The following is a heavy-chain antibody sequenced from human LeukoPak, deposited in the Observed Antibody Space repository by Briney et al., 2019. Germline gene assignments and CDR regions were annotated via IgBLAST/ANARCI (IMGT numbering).Heavy chain of an antibody. CDR1: GFTFDDYA. CDR3: ARGSGYSSGWRPEYFQH. CDR2: ISWNSGST. J-gene: IGHJ1*01. D-gene: IGHD6-19*01. V-gene: IGHV3-9*01. Sequence: PGGSLRLSCAASGFTFDDYAMHWVRQAPGKGLEWVSGISWNSGSTSYADSVKGRFTISRDNAKNTLYLQMNSLRAEDTAVYYCARGSGYSSGWRPEYFQHWGQGTLVTVSS.